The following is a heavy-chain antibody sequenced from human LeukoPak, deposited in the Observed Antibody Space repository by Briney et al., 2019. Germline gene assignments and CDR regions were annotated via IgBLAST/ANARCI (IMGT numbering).Heavy chain of an antibody. V-gene: IGHV3-66*01. D-gene: IGHD3-9*01. CDR3: ARDSGYDILTGHSDAFDI. CDR1: GFTVSSNY. CDR2: IYSGGSK. Sequence: PGGSLRLSCAASGFTVSSNYMSWVRQAPGKGLEGGSVIYSGGSKYYADSVKGRFTISRDNSKNTLYLQMNSLRAEDTAVYYCARDSGYDILTGHSDAFDIWGQGTMVTVSS. J-gene: IGHJ3*02.